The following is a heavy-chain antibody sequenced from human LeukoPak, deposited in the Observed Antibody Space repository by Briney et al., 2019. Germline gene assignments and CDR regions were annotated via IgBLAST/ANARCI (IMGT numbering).Heavy chain of an antibody. J-gene: IGHJ5*02. CDR3: ARGWAMGATGVARWFDP. CDR2: INHSGST. V-gene: IGHV4-34*01. Sequence: SETLSLTCAVYGGSFSGYYWSWIRQPPGKGLEWIGEINHSGSTNYNPSLRSRVTISVDTSTNQFSLKLSSVTAADTAVYYCARGWAMGATGVARWFDPWRQASLASVSS. CDR1: GGSFSGYY. D-gene: IGHD1-26*01.